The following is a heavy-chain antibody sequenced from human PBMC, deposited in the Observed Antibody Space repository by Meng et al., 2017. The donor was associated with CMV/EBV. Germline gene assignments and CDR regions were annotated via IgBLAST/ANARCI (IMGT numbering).Heavy chain of an antibody. J-gene: IGHJ4*02. Sequence: GGSLRLSCAASGFTFSSYEMNWVRQAPGKGLEWVSYIGSSGSTIYYADSVKGRFTISRDNAKNSLYLQMNSLRAEDTAVYYCARDLGGTPYFDYWGQGTLVTVSS. CDR2: IGSSGSTI. CDR3: ARDLGGTPYFDY. CDR1: GFTFSSYE. V-gene: IGHV3-48*03. D-gene: IGHD3-16*01.